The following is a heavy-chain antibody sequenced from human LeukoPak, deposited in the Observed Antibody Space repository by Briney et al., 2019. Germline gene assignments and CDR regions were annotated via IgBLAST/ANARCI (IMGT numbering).Heavy chain of an antibody. V-gene: IGHV4-38-2*02. Sequence: SETLSLTCTVSHYSLSSGYYWGWIRQPPGKGLEWIGSIYHSGSTYYNPSLKSRVTISVDTSKNQFSLKLSSVTAADTAVYYCARDMYYYDSSGYEAFDIWGQGTMVTVSS. D-gene: IGHD3-22*01. J-gene: IGHJ3*02. CDR3: ARDMYYYDSSGYEAFDI. CDR1: HYSLSSGYY. CDR2: IYHSGST.